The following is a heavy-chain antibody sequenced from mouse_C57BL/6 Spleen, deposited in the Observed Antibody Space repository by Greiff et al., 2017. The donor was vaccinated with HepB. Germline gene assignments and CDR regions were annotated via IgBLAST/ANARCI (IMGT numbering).Heavy chain of an antibody. V-gene: IGHV1-50*01. J-gene: IGHJ2*01. CDR1: GYTFTSYW. D-gene: IGHD1-1*01. Sequence: QVQLQQPGAELVKPGASVKLSCKASGYTFTSYWMQWVKQRPGQGLEWIGEIAPSDSYTNYNQKFKGKATLTVDTSSSTAYMQLSSLTSEDSAVYYCARRGIFGTTVALDYWGQGTTLTVSS. CDR3: ARRGIFGTTVALDY. CDR2: IAPSDSYT.